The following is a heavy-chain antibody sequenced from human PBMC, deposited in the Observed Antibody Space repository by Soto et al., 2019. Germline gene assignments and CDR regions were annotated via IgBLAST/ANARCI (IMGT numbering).Heavy chain of an antibody. Sequence: PGGSLRLSCAASGFTFSNAWMSWVRQAPGKGLEWVGRIKSKTDGGTTDYAAPVKGRFTISRDDSKNTLYLQMNSLKTEDTAVYYCTTDRTDIVVVPAAGVFDYWGQGTLVTVSS. D-gene: IGHD2-2*01. V-gene: IGHV3-15*01. CDR2: IKSKTDGGTT. CDR1: GFTFSNAW. CDR3: TTDRTDIVVVPAAGVFDY. J-gene: IGHJ4*02.